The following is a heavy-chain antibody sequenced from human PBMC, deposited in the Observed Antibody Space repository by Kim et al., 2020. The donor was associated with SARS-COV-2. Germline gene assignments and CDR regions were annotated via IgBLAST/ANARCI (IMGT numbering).Heavy chain of an antibody. CDR3: AREVRSRFLDF. CDR2: IKQDGSER. Sequence: GGSLRLSCAISGFTFSSYWMSWVRQAPGKGLEWVANIKQDGSERYYVDSVEGRFTISRDNARNSLYLQMNSLRAEDTAVYYCAREVRSRFLDFWGQGTLVTVSS. J-gene: IGHJ4*02. CDR1: GFTFSSYW. V-gene: IGHV3-7*01.